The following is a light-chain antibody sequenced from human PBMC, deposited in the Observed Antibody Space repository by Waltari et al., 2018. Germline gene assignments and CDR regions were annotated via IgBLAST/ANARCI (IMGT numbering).Light chain of an antibody. Sequence: SSELTQDPAVSVALGQTGSITCQGDILRKYFDSWYKQRPGQAPTLFMFGRNNRPSGIPDRFSGSTSGITASLTIAGAQAEDEADYYCSSRDSGGYVFGTGTSVTVL. J-gene: IGLJ1*01. CDR3: SSRDSGGYV. CDR2: GRN. V-gene: IGLV3-19*01. CDR1: ILRKYF.